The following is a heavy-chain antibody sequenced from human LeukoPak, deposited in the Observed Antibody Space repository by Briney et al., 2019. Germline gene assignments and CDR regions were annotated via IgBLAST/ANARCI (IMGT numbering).Heavy chain of an antibody. J-gene: IGHJ4*02. Sequence: PGGSLRLSCAASGFTFSSDAMSWVRQAPGKGLEWDSAIVGSGGITYYADSVKGRFTISRDNSKNTLYLQMNSLRAEDTAAYYCAKAGYSYDHWGQGTLVTVSS. CDR2: IVGSGGIT. V-gene: IGHV3-23*01. CDR1: GFTFSSDA. D-gene: IGHD5-18*01. CDR3: AKAGYSYDH.